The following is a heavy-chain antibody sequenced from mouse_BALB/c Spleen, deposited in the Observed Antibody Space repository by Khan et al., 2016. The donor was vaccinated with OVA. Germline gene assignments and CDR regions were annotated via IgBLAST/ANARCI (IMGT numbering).Heavy chain of an antibody. D-gene: IGHD1-2*01. J-gene: IGHJ2*01. CDR2: ISYSGST. V-gene: IGHV3-2*02. CDR3: ARTARIKY. Sequence: EVQLQESGPGLVKPSQSLSLTCTVTGYSITSGYGWNWIRQFPGNNLEWMGYISYSGSTNYNPSLKSRISFTLDTSKNQFFLQLNSVTTEDTATYYCARTARIKYWGKGTTLTVSS. CDR1: GYSITSGYG.